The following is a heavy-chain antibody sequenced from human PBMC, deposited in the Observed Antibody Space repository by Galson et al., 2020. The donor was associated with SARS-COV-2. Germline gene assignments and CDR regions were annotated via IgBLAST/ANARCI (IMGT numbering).Heavy chain of an antibody. CDR2: ISAYNGNT. CDR1: GYTFTSYG. Sequence: ASVKVSCKASGYTFTSYGISWVRQAPGQGLEWMGWISAYNGNTNYAQKLQGRVTMTTDTSTSTAYMELRSLRSDDTAVYYCARDDGSGSSDHAFDIWGQGTMVTVSS. J-gene: IGHJ3*02. CDR3: ARDDGSGSSDHAFDI. D-gene: IGHD6-19*01. V-gene: IGHV1-18*01.